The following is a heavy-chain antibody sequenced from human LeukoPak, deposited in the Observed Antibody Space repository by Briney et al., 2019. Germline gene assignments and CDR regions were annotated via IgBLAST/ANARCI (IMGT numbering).Heavy chain of an antibody. V-gene: IGHV4-34*01. CDR1: GGSFSGYY. CDR3: ARGELQGHHYYYYYMDV. J-gene: IGHJ6*03. Sequence: SETLSLTCAVYGGSFSGYYWSWIRQPPGKGLEWIGEINHSGSTNYNPSLKSRVTISVDTSKNQFSLKLSSVTAADTAVYYCARGELQGHHYYYYYMDVWGKGTTVTVSS. D-gene: IGHD1-26*01. CDR2: INHSGST.